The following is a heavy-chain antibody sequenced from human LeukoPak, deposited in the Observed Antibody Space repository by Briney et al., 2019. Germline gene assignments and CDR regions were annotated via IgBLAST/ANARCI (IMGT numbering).Heavy chain of an antibody. J-gene: IGHJ4*02. Sequence: ASVKVSCKASGYTFTSYHMHWVRQAPGQGLEWMGKINLSGGSTTYAQKFQGRVTMTRDTSTSTAYMELRSLRSDDTAVYYCARTVATGPFYDFWSGYYLLDYWGQGTLVTVSS. D-gene: IGHD3-3*01. V-gene: IGHV1-46*01. CDR2: INLSGGST. CDR1: GYTFTSYH. CDR3: ARTVATGPFYDFWSGYYLLDY.